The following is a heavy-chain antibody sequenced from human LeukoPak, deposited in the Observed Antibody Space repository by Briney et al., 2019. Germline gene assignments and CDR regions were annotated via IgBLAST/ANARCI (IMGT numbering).Heavy chain of an antibody. Sequence: KVSFKASGGTFSSYAISWVRQAPGQGLEWMGGIIPIFGTANYAQKFQGRVTITTDESTSTAYMELSSLRSEDTAVYYCARGNSSSWLGYYYYMDVWGKGTTVTVSS. CDR1: GGTFSSYA. V-gene: IGHV1-69*05. CDR2: IIPIFGTA. J-gene: IGHJ6*03. CDR3: ARGNSSSWLGYYYYMDV. D-gene: IGHD6-13*01.